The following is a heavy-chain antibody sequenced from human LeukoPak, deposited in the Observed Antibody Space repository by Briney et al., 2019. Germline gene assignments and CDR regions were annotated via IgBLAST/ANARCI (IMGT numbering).Heavy chain of an antibody. CDR3: AKSPGGDPTFFDY. CDR2: ISGSGGST. V-gene: IGHV3-23*01. D-gene: IGHD3-16*01. Sequence: PGGSLRLSCAASGFTFSSYAMSWVRQAPGKGLEWVSAISGSGGSTYYADSVKGRFTISRDNSKNTLYLQMNSLRAEETAVYYCAKSPGGDPTFFDYWGQGTLVTVSS. CDR1: GFTFSSYA. J-gene: IGHJ4*02.